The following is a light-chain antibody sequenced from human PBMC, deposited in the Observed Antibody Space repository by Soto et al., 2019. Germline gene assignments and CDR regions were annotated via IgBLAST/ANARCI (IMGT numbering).Light chain of an antibody. Sequence: QAVLTQPPSVSAAPGQEVTSSCSGSSSNIGNNYVGWYQQLPGTGPNLLIYDNSNRPSGIHVRCAGSKSGTSATLGITGLQTGEGADYYCATWDSSLTAYVFGTGTKVTVL. CDR1: SSNIGNNY. CDR3: ATWDSSLTAYV. V-gene: IGLV1-51*01. CDR2: DNS. J-gene: IGLJ1*01.